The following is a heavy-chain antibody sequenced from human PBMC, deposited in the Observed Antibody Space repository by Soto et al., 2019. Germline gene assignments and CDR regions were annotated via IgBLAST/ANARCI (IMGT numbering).Heavy chain of an antibody. D-gene: IGHD3-22*01. CDR2: IIPIFGTA. Sequence: SVKVSFKASGGTFSSYAISWVRQAPGQGLEWMGGIIPIFGTANYAQKFQGRVTITADKSTSTAYMELSSLRSEDTAVYYCARESNYYDSSGSVNYFDYWGQGTLVTVSS. CDR1: GGTFSSYA. J-gene: IGHJ4*02. CDR3: ARESNYYDSSGSVNYFDY. V-gene: IGHV1-69*06.